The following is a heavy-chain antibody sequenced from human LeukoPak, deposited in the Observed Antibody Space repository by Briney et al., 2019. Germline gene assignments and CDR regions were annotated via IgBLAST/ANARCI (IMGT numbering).Heavy chain of an antibody. CDR3: ARESLYYYYYYMDV. D-gene: IGHD3-16*01. CDR1: GYTFTSYG. J-gene: IGHJ6*03. CDR2: ISAYNGNT. V-gene: IGHV1-18*01. Sequence: ASVRVSCKASGYTFTSYGISWVRQAPGQGLEWMGWISAYNGNTNYAQKLQGRVTMTTDTSTSTAYMELRSLRSDDTAVYYCARESLYYYYYYMDVWGKGTTVTVSS.